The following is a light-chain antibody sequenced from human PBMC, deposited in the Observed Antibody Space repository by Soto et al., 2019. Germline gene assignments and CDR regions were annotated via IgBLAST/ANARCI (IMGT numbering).Light chain of an antibody. CDR3: TSYAGSNNLL. CDR2: EVD. CDR1: SRDVGGYKF. J-gene: IGLJ2*01. Sequence: QSALTQPPSASGSPGQSVTISCTGTSRDVGGYKFVSWYQQHPGKAPKLMIFEVDKRPSGVPDRFSGSKSGNTAYLAVSGLQAEDEADYYCTSYAGSNNLLFGGGTKLTVL. V-gene: IGLV2-8*01.